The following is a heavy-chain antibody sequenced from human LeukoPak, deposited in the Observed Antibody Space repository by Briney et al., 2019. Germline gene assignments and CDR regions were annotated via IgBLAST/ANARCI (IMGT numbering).Heavy chain of an antibody. CDR2: ISYDGSNK. CDR3: ARELERTFDY. J-gene: IGHJ4*02. CDR1: GIISSNYA. V-gene: IGHV3-30*04. D-gene: IGHD1-1*01. Sequence: PGGSLRLSCAASGIISSNYAMHWVRQAPGKGLEWVAVISYDGSNKYYADSVKGRFTISRDNSKKTLYLQMNTLRPEDTAVYYCARELERTFDYWGQGTLVTVSS.